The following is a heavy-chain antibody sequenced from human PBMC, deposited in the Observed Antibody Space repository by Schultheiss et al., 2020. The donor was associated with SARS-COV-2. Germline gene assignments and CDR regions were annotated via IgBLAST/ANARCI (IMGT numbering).Heavy chain of an antibody. CDR2: INPNSGGT. CDR1: GYTFTGYY. Sequence: ASVKVSCKASGYTFTGYYMHWVRQAPGQGLEWMGWINPNSGGTNYAQKFQGRVTMTRDTSISTAYMELSRLRSDDTAVYYCARDFEYCSGGSCYWSWFDPWGQGTLVTVSS. D-gene: IGHD2-15*01. J-gene: IGHJ5*02. V-gene: IGHV1-2*02. CDR3: ARDFEYCSGGSCYWSWFDP.